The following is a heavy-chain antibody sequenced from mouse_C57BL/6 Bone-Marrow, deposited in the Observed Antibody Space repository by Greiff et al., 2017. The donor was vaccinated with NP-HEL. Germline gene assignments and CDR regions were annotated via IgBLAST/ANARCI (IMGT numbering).Heavy chain of an antibody. CDR1: GFTFSSYA. CDR3: TSLYYYGSSYVGYAMDY. Sequence: EVQRVESGEGLVKPGGSLKLSCAASGFTFSSYAMSWVRQTPEKRLEWVAYISSGGDYIYYADTVKGRFPISRDNARNTLYLQMSSLKSEDTAMYYCTSLYYYGSSYVGYAMDYWGQGTSVTVSS. CDR2: ISSGGDYI. D-gene: IGHD1-1*01. V-gene: IGHV5-9-1*02. J-gene: IGHJ4*01.